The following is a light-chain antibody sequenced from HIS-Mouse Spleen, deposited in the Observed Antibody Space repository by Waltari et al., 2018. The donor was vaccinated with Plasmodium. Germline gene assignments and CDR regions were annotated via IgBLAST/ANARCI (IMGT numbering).Light chain of an antibody. J-gene: IGLJ2*01. V-gene: IGLV2-14*03. CDR1: SSDVGGYNY. CDR3: SSYTSSSTHVV. Sequence: QSALTQPASVSGSPGQSITISCTGTSSDVGGYNYVSWYQQHPGNTPQLMFYDVSNRPSGVSNRFSGSKSGNTASLTISGLQAEDEADYYCSSYTSSSTHVVFGGGTKLTVL. CDR2: DVS.